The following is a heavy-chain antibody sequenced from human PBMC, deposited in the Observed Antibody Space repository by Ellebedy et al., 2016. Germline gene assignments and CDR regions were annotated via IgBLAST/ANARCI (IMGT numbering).Heavy chain of an antibody. V-gene: IGHV3-23*01. CDR3: AKDLRDWSTVTSDFDY. Sequence: GESLKISCAASGFTFSSYAMSWVRQAPGKGLEWVSAISGSGGSTYYADSVKGRFTISRDNSKNTLYLQMNSLRAEDTAVYYCAKDLRDWSTVTSDFDYWGQGTLVTVSS. CDR1: GFTFSSYA. J-gene: IGHJ4*02. CDR2: ISGSGGST. D-gene: IGHD4-17*01.